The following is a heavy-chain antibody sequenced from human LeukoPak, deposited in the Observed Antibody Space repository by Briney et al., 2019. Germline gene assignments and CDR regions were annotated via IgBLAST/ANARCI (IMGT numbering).Heavy chain of an antibody. CDR2: FDPEDGET. J-gene: IGHJ4*02. CDR3: ATGIAAADTGPYFDY. CDR1: GYTLTELS. V-gene: IGHV1-24*01. Sequence: GASVKVSCKVSGYTLTELSMHWVRQAPGKGLEWMGGFDPEDGETIYAQKFQGRVTMTEDTSTDTAYMELSSLRSEDTAVYYCATGIAAADTGPYFDYWGQGTLVTVSS. D-gene: IGHD6-13*01.